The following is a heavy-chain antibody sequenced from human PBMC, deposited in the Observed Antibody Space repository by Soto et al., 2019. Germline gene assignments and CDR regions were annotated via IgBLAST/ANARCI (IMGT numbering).Heavy chain of an antibody. V-gene: IGHV3-23*01. D-gene: IGHD3-16*01. CDR2: ISGSGGST. Sequence: EVQLLESGGGVVQPGGSLRLSCAASGFTFSSDAMSWVRQAPGTWLEWISAISGSGGSTYYADSVQGRFTISRDNSKNTLYLQMNSLRDEDTAGYYCANEALRGRRYYYYGMDVWGQGPTVTVSS. CDR1: GFTFSSDA. CDR3: ANEALRGRRYYYYGMDV. J-gene: IGHJ6*02.